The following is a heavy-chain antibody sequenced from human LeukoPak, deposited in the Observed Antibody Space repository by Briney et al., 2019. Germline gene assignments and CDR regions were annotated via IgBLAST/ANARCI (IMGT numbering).Heavy chain of an antibody. CDR2: ISAYNGNT. CDR1: GYTFTSYG. CDR3: ARAIVVVPAAAGMDV. D-gene: IGHD2-2*01. J-gene: IGHJ6*02. Sequence: ASVKVSCKASGYTFTSYGISWVRQAPGQGLEWMGWISAYNGNTNYAQKLQGRVTMTTDTSTSTAYMELRSLRSADTAVYYCARAIVVVPAAAGMDVWGQGTTVTVSS. V-gene: IGHV1-18*01.